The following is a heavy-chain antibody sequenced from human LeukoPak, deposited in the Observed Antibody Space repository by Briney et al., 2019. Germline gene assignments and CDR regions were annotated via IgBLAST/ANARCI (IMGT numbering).Heavy chain of an antibody. CDR3: AKDRARGSYFEKAFDY. V-gene: IGHV3-23*01. Sequence: PGGSLRLSCAASGFTFDDYAMHWVRQAPGKGLEWVSGISGSGGSTYYADSVKGRFTISRDNSKNTLYLQMNSLRAEDTAVYYCAKDRARGSYFEKAFDYWGQGTLVTVSS. D-gene: IGHD1-26*01. CDR1: GFTFDDYA. CDR2: ISGSGGST. J-gene: IGHJ4*02.